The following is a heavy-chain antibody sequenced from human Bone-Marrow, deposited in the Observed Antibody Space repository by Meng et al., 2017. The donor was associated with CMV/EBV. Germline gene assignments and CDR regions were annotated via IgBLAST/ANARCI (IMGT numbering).Heavy chain of an antibody. J-gene: IGHJ4*02. Sequence: SETLSLTCTVSGVSISSGDCWGWIRQHPGKGLEWLGSIHYTGMTFYNPSLKSRVAISLDTSSNQFSLKLRSVTAADTAVYYCARDIDDIGALFDFWGQGILVTVSS. V-gene: IGHV4-39*07. D-gene: IGHD3-16*01. CDR3: ARDIDDIGALFDF. CDR2: IHYTGMT. CDR1: GVSISSGDC.